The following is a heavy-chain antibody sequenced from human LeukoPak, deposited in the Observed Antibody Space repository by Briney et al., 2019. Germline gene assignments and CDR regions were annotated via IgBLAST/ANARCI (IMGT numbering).Heavy chain of an antibody. Sequence: GGSLRLSRAASGFTFSSYAMSWVRQAPGKGLEWVSAISGSGGSTFYADSVKGRFTISRDNSKNTLYLQMNSLRAEDTAVYYCAKGLGSPTQGRWFDPWGQGTLVTVSS. D-gene: IGHD1-1*01. CDR2: ISGSGGST. J-gene: IGHJ5*02. CDR1: GFTFSSYA. CDR3: AKGLGSPTQGRWFDP. V-gene: IGHV3-23*01.